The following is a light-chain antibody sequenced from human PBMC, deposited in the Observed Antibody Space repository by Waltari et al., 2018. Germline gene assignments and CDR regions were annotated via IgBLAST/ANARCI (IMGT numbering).Light chain of an antibody. CDR1: SSDVGGYNY. CDR3: CSYAGSYTWV. V-gene: IGLV2-11*01. CDR2: DCS. J-gene: IGLJ3*02. Sequence: QSALTQPRSVSGSPGQSVTIPCTGTSSDVGGYNYVSWYQQHPGKAPKLMVYDCSERPSGVPGRFSGSKSGNTASLTISGLQAEDEADCYCCSYAGSYTWVFGGGTKLTVL.